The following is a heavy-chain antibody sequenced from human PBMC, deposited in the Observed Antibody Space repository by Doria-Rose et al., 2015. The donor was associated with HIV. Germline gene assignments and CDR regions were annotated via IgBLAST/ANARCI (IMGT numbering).Heavy chain of an antibody. J-gene: IGHJ3*01. V-gene: IGHV3-15*07. Sequence: VQLQESGGGVVQPGTSLRLSCEASGFTFSSYDMHWVRQAPGKGLEWVGRIKSKPDGGTTEYAAPVKGRFSISRDDSKNTLSLQMNILKTEDTAVYYCTTDRFFPSWGQGTMVTVSS. D-gene: IGHD3-16*01. CDR3: TTDRFFPS. CDR2: IKSKPDGGTT. CDR1: GFTFSSYD.